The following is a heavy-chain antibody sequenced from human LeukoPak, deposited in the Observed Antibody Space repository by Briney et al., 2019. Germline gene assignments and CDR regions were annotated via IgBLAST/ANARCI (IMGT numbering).Heavy chain of an antibody. CDR2: IYHSGST. CDR1: GGSISSGGYS. V-gene: IGHV4-30-2*01. CDR3: ARSIPASYYYYGMDV. D-gene: IGHD2-21*01. Sequence: PSQTLSLTCAVSGGSISSGGYSWSWIRQPPGKGLEWLGYIYHSGSTYYNPSLKSRVTISVDRSKNQFSLKLSSVTAADTAVYYCARSIPASYYYYGMDVWGQGTTVTVSS. J-gene: IGHJ6*02.